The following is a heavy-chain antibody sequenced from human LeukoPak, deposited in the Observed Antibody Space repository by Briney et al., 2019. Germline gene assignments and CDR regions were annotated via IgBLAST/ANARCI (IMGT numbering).Heavy chain of an antibody. CDR2: IYYSGST. CDR3: ARQSNYYDSSGYYYAWFDP. J-gene: IGHJ5*02. V-gene: IGHV4-59*08. D-gene: IGHD3-22*01. Sequence: SETLSLTCTVSGGSISSYYWSWIRQPPGKGLEWIGYIYYSGSTNYNPSLKSRVTISVDTSKNQFSLKLSSVTAADTAVYYCARQSNYYDSSGYYYAWFDPWGQGTLVTVSS. CDR1: GGSISSYY.